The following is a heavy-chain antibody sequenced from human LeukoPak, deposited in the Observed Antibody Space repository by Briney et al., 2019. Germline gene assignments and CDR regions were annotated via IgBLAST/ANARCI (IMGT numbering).Heavy chain of an antibody. CDR2: IIPIFGTA. CDR3: IAAAGIWYYFDY. J-gene: IGHJ4*02. D-gene: IGHD6-13*01. Sequence: SVKVSCKASGGTFSSYAISWVRQAPGQGLEWMGRIIPIFGTANYAQKFQGRVTITTDESTSTAYMELSSLRSEDTAVYYCIAAAGIWYYFDYWGQGTLVTVSS. CDR1: GGTFSSYA. V-gene: IGHV1-69*05.